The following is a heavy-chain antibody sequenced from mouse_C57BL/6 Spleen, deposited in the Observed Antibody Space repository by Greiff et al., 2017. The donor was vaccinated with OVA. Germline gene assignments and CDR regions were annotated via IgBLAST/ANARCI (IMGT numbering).Heavy chain of an antibody. CDR3: SRTIYYGSVYYAMDY. V-gene: IGHV8-12*01. CDR1: GFSLSTSGMG. J-gene: IGHJ4*01. Sequence: QVTLKESGPGILQSSQTLSLTCSFSGFSLSTSGMGVSWIRHPSGKGLEWLAHIYWDDDKRYNQSLKSRLPISKDTSRNQVFLKLTRLYTSDSATSYCSRTIYYGSVYYAMDYWGPGTSVTVSS. D-gene: IGHD1-1*01. CDR2: IYWDDDK.